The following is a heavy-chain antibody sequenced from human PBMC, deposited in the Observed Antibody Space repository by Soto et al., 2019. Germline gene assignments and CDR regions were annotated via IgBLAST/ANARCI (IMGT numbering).Heavy chain of an antibody. CDR2: ISGSGGST. D-gene: IGHD3-3*01. CDR3: AKGRVAYDDFWSGYDAIGMDV. J-gene: IGHJ6*02. V-gene: IGHV3-23*01. CDR1: GFTFISYA. Sequence: EVQLLESGGGLVQPGGSLRLSCAAYGFTFISYAMSWVRQAPGKGLEWVSAISGSGGSTYYSDSVKGRFTISRDNSKNTLDLPMNCLRAGDTAVYYCAKGRVAYDDFWSGYDAIGMDVWGQGTTVTVSS.